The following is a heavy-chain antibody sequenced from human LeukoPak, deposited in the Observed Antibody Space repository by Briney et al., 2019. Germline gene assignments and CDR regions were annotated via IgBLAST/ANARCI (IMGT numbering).Heavy chain of an antibody. CDR1: GGSVSSDY. CDR2: IYYSGST. Sequence: SETLSLTCTVYGGSVSSDYWSWIRQPPGKGLEWIGHIYYSGSTNYNPSLKSRVTISVDTSKNQFSLKLNSVTAADTAVYYCARQTGYFRYWCQGTLVAVSS. D-gene: IGHD3-10*01. J-gene: IGHJ1*01. V-gene: IGHV4-59*08. CDR3: ARQTGYFRY.